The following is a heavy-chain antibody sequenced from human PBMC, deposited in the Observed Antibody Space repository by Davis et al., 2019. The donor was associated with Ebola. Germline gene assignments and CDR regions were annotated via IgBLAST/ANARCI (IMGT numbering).Heavy chain of an antibody. CDR2: ISAYNGNT. CDR3: ARQRYYYDSSGYYYLDY. J-gene: IGHJ4*02. Sequence: AASVKVSCKASGYTFTSYGISWVRQAPGQGLEWMGWISAYNGNTNYAQKLQGRVTMTTDTSTSTAYMELRSLRSDDTAVYYCARQRYYYDSSGYYYLDYWGQGTLVTVSS. V-gene: IGHV1-18*01. CDR1: GYTFTSYG. D-gene: IGHD3-22*01.